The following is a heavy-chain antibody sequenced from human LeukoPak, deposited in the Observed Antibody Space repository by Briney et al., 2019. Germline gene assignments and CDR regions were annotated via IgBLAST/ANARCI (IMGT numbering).Heavy chain of an antibody. V-gene: IGHV4-59*01. CDR1: GDSITNSY. Sequence: KPSEPLSLTCTVSGDSITNSYWTWIRQPPGKGLEYIAYIFLTGRTDYNPSLKGRATISLDTSKNQFSLKLTSVTSADTAVYYCAREYCTRTNCYDYFDYWGQGTLVTVSS. J-gene: IGHJ4*02. D-gene: IGHD2-2*01. CDR2: IFLTGRT. CDR3: AREYCTRTNCYDYFDY.